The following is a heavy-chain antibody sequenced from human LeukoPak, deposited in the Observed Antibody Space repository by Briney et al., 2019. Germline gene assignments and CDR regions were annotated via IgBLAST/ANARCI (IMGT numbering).Heavy chain of an antibody. CDR2: IYSGGGT. D-gene: IGHD2-2*01. Sequence: GGSLRLSCAASGFTVSSNYMSWVRQAPGKGLEWVSVIYSGGGTYYADSVKGRFTISRDNYKTTLYLQMNSMRAEDTAVYCCARDRCSSTSCHNWFDPWGQGTLVTVSS. V-gene: IGHV3-66*02. CDR1: GFTVSSNY. J-gene: IGHJ5*02. CDR3: ARDRCSSTSCHNWFDP.